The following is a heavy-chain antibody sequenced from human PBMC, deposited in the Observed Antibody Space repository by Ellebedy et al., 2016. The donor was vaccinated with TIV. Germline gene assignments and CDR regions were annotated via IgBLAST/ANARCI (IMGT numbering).Heavy chain of an antibody. CDR1: GFTFADYA. D-gene: IGHD5-12*01. Sequence: GGSLRLSCAASGFTFADYAMSWVRQAPGKGLEWVTGIRGSGDTTYYAESVKGRFTISRDNSKYTLNLQMNSLRAEDTAVYFCAKTSRSNSGYDSPFDYWGQGALVGVSS. V-gene: IGHV3-23*01. CDR3: AKTSRSNSGYDSPFDY. CDR2: IRGSGDTT. J-gene: IGHJ4*02.